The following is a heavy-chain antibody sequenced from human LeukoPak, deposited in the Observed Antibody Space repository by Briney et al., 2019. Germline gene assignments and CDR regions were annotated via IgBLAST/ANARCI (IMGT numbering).Heavy chain of an antibody. Sequence: GGSLRLSCAASGFTFNNYGMHWVRQAPGKRLEWVAVISYDGRNKHYPDSVKGRFTISRDISTDTLWLQMDSLRTEDTAVYYCAKGPLRGTAAAIDYWGQGTLVTASS. V-gene: IGHV3-30*18. CDR1: GFTFNNYG. CDR3: AKGPLRGTAAAIDY. CDR2: ISYDGRNK. J-gene: IGHJ4*02. D-gene: IGHD2-2*01.